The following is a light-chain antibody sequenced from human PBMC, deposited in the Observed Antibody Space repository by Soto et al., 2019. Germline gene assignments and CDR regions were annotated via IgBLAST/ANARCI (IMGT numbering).Light chain of an antibody. CDR3: LQFDNSPLYT. Sequence: EIVLTQSPGTLSLSPGERATLSCRASQSVSSSSITWYQQKPGQAPRLLIYGASTRATGIPDRFSGSGSGTDFSLTISRLEPEDLAVYYCLQFDNSPLYTFGQGTKVEIK. V-gene: IGKV3-20*01. J-gene: IGKJ2*01. CDR2: GAS. CDR1: QSVSSSS.